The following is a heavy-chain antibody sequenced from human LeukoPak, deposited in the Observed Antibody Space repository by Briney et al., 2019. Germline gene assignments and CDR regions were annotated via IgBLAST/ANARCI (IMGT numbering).Heavy chain of an antibody. J-gene: IGHJ4*02. CDR1: GFTFNNHA. CDR3: ARDLQGLPDY. V-gene: IGHV3-30*04. Sequence: GRSLRLSCAAAGFTFNNHAMHWVRQAPGKGLEGVAVISYHGGDKYYADSVKARFTISRDNSKNTLDLQMNSLGGEDTAVYYCARDLQGLPDYWGQGTLVTVSS. D-gene: IGHD6-19*01. CDR2: ISYHGGDK.